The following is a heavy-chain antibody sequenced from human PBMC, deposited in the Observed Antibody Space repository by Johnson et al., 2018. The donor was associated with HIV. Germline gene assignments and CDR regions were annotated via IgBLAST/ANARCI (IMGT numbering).Heavy chain of an antibody. V-gene: IGHV3-66*04. J-gene: IGHJ3*02. D-gene: IGHD3-22*01. CDR2: ISSYGATT. CDR3: ARQNYYDSSGQGGGLDI. CDR1: GFTVSSYY. Sequence: VQLVESWGGLVQPGGSLRLSCAASGFTVSSYYMSWVRQAPGKGLEWVSDISSYGATTYYAASVRGRVTISRDNSKNSLYLQMNNLRAEDTALYYCARQNYYDSSGQGGGLDIWGQGTMVTVSS.